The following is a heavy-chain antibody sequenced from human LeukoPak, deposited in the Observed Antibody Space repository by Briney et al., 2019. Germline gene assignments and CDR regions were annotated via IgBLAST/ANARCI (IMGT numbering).Heavy chain of an antibody. CDR3: AMGHNYYDSSGFYY. Sequence: SVKVSCQASGGTFSSYAISWVRQAPGQGLEWMGGIIPIFGTANYAQKFQGRVTITADESTSTAYMELSSLRSEDTAVYYCAMGHNYYDSSGFYYWGQGTLVTVSS. CDR1: GGTFSSYA. D-gene: IGHD3-22*01. CDR2: IIPIFGTA. J-gene: IGHJ4*02. V-gene: IGHV1-69*13.